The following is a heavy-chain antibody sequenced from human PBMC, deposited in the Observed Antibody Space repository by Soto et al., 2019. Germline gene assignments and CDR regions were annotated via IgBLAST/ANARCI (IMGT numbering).Heavy chain of an antibody. Sequence: EVQLVESGGGLVQPGGSLRLSCAASGFTFSSYSMNWVRQAPGKGLEWVSYISSSSTTKYYADSVKGRFTISRDNAKNSLSLQMNSLRAEATAVYYCARDGCSGSNCLNWFDPWGQGTLVTVSS. CDR2: ISSSSTTK. V-gene: IGHV3-48*01. D-gene: IGHD2-15*01. CDR1: GFTFSSYS. CDR3: ARDGCSGSNCLNWFDP. J-gene: IGHJ5*02.